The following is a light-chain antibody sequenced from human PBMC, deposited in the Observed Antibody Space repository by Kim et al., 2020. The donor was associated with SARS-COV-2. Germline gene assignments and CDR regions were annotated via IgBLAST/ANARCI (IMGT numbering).Light chain of an antibody. CDR1: TSNIGRNT. CDR3: ATWDDSLNAWV. CDR2: SNS. V-gene: IGLV1-44*01. Sequence: GQRGTISCSGGTSNIGRNTVSWYQQLPGTATKHLIFSNSERPSGVPDRFSGSKSGTSASLAISGLQSEDEADYYCATWDDSLNAWVFGGGTKLTVL. J-gene: IGLJ3*02.